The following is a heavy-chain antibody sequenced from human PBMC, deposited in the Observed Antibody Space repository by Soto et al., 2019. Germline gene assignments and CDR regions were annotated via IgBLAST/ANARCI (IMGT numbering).Heavy chain of an antibody. D-gene: IGHD3-22*01. V-gene: IGHV4-39*01. CDR2: IYYSGST. CDR3: ARHYYDSSGYRDAFDL. CDR1: GGSISSSSYY. J-gene: IGHJ3*01. Sequence: QLQLQESGPGLVKPSETLSLTCTVSGGSISSSSYYWGWIRQPPGKGLEWIGSIYYSGSTYYNPSLKSRVTISVDTSKNQFSLKLSSVTAADTAVYYCARHYYDSSGYRDAFDLWGQGTMVTVSS.